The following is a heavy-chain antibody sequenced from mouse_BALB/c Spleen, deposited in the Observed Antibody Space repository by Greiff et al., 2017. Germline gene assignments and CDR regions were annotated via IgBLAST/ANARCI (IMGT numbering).Heavy chain of an antibody. Sequence: EVQLVESGPGLVKPSQSLSLTCTVTGYSITSDYAWNWIRQFPGNKLEWMGYISYSGSTSYNPSLKSRISITRDTSKNQFFLQLNSVTTEDTATYYCAREVNSLLRPHYFDYWGQGTTLTVSS. V-gene: IGHV3-2*02. CDR2: ISYSGST. CDR3: AREVNSLLRPHYFDY. J-gene: IGHJ2*01. D-gene: IGHD1-2*01. CDR1: GYSITSDYA.